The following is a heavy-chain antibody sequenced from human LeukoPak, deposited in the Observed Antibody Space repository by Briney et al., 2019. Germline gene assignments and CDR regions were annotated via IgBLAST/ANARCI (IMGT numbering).Heavy chain of an antibody. CDR2: IYYIGST. CDR3: ARDYDYGDYPGY. CDR1: GGSISSYF. D-gene: IGHD4-17*01. J-gene: IGHJ4*02. Sequence: SETLSLTCTVSGGSISSYFWSWIRQPPGKGLEWIGYIYYIGSTHYNPSLKSRVTISVDTSKNQFSLKLTSVTAADTALYYCARDYDYGDYPGYWGQGTLVTVSS. V-gene: IGHV4-59*12.